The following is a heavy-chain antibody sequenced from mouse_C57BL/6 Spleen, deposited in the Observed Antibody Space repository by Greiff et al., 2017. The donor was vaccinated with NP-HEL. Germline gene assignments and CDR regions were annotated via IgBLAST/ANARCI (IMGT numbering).Heavy chain of an antibody. J-gene: IGHJ2*01. CDR1: GYTFTSYW. V-gene: IGHV1-69*01. Sequence: VQLQQPGAELVMPGASVKLSCKASGYTFTSYWMHWVKQRPGQGLEWIGEIDPSDSYTNYNQKFKGKSTLTVDKSSSTAYMQLSSLTSEDSAVYYCARWGGNFLFDYWGQGTTLTVSS. CDR3: ARWGGNFLFDY. D-gene: IGHD2-1*01. CDR2: IDPSDSYT.